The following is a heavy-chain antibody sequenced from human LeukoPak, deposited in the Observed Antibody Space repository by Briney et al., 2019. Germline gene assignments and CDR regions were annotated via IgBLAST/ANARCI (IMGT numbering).Heavy chain of an antibody. J-gene: IGHJ4*02. Sequence: SETLSLTCTVSGGSISSSSYYWGWIRQPPGKGLEWIGSIYYSGSTNYNPSLKSRVTISVDTSKNQFSLKLSSVTAADTAVYYCATSHLWGGGPNFDYWGQGTLVTVSS. CDR1: GGSISSSSYY. CDR3: ATSHLWGGGPNFDY. CDR2: IYYSGST. V-gene: IGHV4-39*07. D-gene: IGHD3-16*01.